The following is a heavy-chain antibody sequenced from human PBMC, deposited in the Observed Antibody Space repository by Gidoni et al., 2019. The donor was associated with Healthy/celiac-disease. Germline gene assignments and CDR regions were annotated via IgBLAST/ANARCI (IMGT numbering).Heavy chain of an antibody. J-gene: IGHJ4*02. V-gene: IGHV3-9*01. D-gene: IGHD6-6*01. CDR2: ISWNSGSI. CDR3: AKDMQYSSSSGGFDY. Sequence: EAQLVESGGGLVQPGRSLRLSCAASGCTFDDYAMHWVRQAPGKGLEWVSGISWNSGSIGYADSGKGRFTIPRDNAKNSLYLQMNSLRAEDTALYYCAKDMQYSSSSGGFDYWGQGTLVTVSS. CDR1: GCTFDDYA.